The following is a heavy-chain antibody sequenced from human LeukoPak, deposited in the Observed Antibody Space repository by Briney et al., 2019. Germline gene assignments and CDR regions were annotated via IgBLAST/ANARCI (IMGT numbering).Heavy chain of an antibody. CDR3: AKDRSGIAGIFDY. J-gene: IGHJ4*02. CDR1: GFTFDDYT. D-gene: IGHD6-13*01. V-gene: IGHV3-43*01. CDR2: ISWDGGST. Sequence: GGSLRLSCAASGFTFDDYTMHWVRQAPGKGLEWVSLISWDGGSTYYADSVKGRFTISRDNSKNTLYLQMNSLRAEDTAVYYCAKDRSGIAGIFDYWGQATLVTVSS.